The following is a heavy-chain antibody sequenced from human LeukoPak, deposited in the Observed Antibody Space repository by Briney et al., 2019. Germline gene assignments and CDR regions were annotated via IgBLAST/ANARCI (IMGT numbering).Heavy chain of an antibody. D-gene: IGHD6-13*01. J-gene: IGHJ4*02. CDR2: IYWDDDK. CDR3: AHRWVGTSWYWVYFDY. CDR1: GFSLTPSGVG. V-gene: IGHV2-5*02. Sequence: SGPTLVNPSQTLTLTFTISGFSLTPSGVGVGWIRQPPGKALEWLTLIYWDDDKRYSPSLKSRLTITKDTSRNQVVLTMTNMDPVDTATYYCAHRWVGTSWYWVYFDYWGQGTLVTASS.